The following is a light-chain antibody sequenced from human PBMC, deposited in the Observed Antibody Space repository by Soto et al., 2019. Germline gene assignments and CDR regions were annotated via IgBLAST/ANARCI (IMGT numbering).Light chain of an antibody. CDR1: SSDVGGYNY. CDR3: TSYTSSSNVV. V-gene: IGLV2-14*01. J-gene: IGLJ2*01. CDR2: EVS. Sequence: QSALTQAASVSGSPGQSITISCTGTSSDVGGYNYVSWYQQYPGKAPKLMIYEVSNRPSGVSNRFSGSKSGNTASLTISGLQAEDEADYYCTSYTSSSNVVFGGGTKLTVL.